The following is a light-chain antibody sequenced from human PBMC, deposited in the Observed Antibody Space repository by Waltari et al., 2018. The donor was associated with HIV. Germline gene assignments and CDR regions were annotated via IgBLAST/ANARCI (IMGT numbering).Light chain of an antibody. CDR3: QSSDSTLSGSV. J-gene: IGLJ2*01. V-gene: IGLV1-40*01. CDR2: NAN. Sequence: QSVLTQPPSVSGAPGQRVTLSCTGTSTHIGTHAVHWYQQFPGTAPRLLIYNANNRPSGVPDRFSASKSGTSASLAITGLQADDEAYYYCQSSDSTLSGSVFGGGTKLTVL. CDR1: STHIGTHA.